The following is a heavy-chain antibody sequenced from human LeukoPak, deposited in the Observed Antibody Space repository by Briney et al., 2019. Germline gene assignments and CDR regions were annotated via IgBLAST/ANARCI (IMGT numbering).Heavy chain of an antibody. CDR2: ISSSGSTI. Sequence: GGSLRLSCAASGFTFSDYYMSWIRQAPGKGLEWVSYISSSGSTIYYADSVKGRFTISRDNAKNSLYPQMNSLRAEDTAVYYCAKDKIVVVPPAIAAFDIWGQGTMVTVSS. CDR3: AKDKIVVVPPAIAAFDI. CDR1: GFTFSDYY. D-gene: IGHD2-2*01. V-gene: IGHV3-11*01. J-gene: IGHJ3*02.